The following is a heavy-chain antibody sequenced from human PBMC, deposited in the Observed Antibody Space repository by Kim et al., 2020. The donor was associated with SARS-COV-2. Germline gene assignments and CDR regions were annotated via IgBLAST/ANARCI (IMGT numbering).Heavy chain of an antibody. V-gene: IGHV3-11*01. Sequence: GGSLRLSCEGSGFVFSDYYMTWVRHTPGRGLEWIAYIFGWGTTGFYTESMKGRFTVSRDKTKNLIFLQMDALRADETGTYYCARDAGYHGRGSDFATYNGSDVWGQGTTVTVSS. D-gene: IGHD3-10*01. J-gene: IGHJ6*02. CDR1: GFVFSDYY. CDR2: IFGWGTTG. CDR3: ARDAGYHGRGSDFATYNGSDV.